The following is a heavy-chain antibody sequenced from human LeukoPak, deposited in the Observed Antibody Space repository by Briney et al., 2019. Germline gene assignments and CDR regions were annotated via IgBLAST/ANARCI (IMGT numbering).Heavy chain of an antibody. D-gene: IGHD3-22*01. V-gene: IGHV3-23*01. CDR3: AKDGYDSSGYYGYLDY. CDR2: ISGSGGST. CDR1: GFTFSRYA. Sequence: QTGGSLRLSCAASGFTFSRYAMSWVCQAPGKGLEWVSAISGSGGSTYYADSVKGRFTISRDNSKNTLYLQMNSLRAEDTAVYYCAKDGYDSSGYYGYLDYWGQGTLVTVSS. J-gene: IGHJ4*02.